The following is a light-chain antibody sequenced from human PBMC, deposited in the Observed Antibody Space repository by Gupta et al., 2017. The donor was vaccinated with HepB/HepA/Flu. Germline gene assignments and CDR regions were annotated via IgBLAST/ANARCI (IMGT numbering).Light chain of an antibody. CDR1: QGISNY. Sequence: DIQMTQSPSSLSASVGDRVTITCRASQGISNYLAWYQQKPGKVPKLLIYAASTLQSGVPSWFSGSGSGTDFTLTISRLQPEDVATYYCQKYNSAPCTFGPGTKVEIK. CDR3: QKYNSAPCT. J-gene: IGKJ3*01. CDR2: AAS. V-gene: IGKV1-27*01.